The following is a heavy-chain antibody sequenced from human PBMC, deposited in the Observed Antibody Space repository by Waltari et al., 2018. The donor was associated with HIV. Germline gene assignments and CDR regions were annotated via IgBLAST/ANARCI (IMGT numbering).Heavy chain of an antibody. CDR1: GGSISTYNW. CDR3: VRVVSDGKGSSWLDP. CDR2: IYHPGST. J-gene: IGHJ5*02. Sequence: QVQLQESGPGQVEPSGTLSLTCAVSGGSISTYNWWTWVRQPPGKGLEWIGEIYHPGSTKYNKSLKSRVTISVDKSKNQFSLELRSVTAADTAVYYCVRVVSDGKGSSWLDPWGQGTLVTVSS. D-gene: IGHD2-21*01. V-gene: IGHV4-4*02.